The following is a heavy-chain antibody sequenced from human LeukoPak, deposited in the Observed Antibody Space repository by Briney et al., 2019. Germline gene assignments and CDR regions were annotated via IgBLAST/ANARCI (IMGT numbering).Heavy chain of an antibody. J-gene: IGHJ6*02. CDR3: AKDGEGSVYYGMDV. CDR2: ISGSGGST. D-gene: IGHD3-10*01. Sequence: GGSLRLSCAASGFTFSSYAMSWVRQAPGKGLEWVSAISGSGGSTYYADSVKGRFTTSRDNSKNTLYLQMNSLRAEDTAVYYCAKDGEGSVYYGMDVWGQGTTVTVSS. V-gene: IGHV3-23*01. CDR1: GFTFSSYA.